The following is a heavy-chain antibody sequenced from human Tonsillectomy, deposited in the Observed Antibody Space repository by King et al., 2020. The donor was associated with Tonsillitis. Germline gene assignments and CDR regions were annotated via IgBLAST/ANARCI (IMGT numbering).Heavy chain of an antibody. J-gene: IGHJ4*02. CDR1: GFTFSSYA. V-gene: IGHV3-23*03. Sequence: VQLVESGGGLVQPGGSLRVSCAASGFTFSSYAMSWVRQAPGKGLEWVSVIYSGGSSTYYADSVKGRFTISRDISKNTLYLQMNSLSAEDTAMYYCAKYPSGYLDYWCQGTLVSVSS. CDR3: AKYPSGYLDY. D-gene: IGHD6-19*01. CDR2: IYSGGSST.